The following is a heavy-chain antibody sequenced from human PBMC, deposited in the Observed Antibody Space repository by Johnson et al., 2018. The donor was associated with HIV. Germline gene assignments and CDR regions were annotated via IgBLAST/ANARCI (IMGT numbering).Heavy chain of an antibody. V-gene: IGHV3-7*05. CDR2: INQDGTEK. D-gene: IGHD1-26*01. CDR1: GFTFSNYW. CDR3: VRGRDSSGDGGAFDI. Sequence: VQLVESGGGLVQPGGSLRLSCVVSGFTFSNYWMSWVRQAPGKGLEWVANINQDGTEKYDLDSEKGRFTISRDNAEDSLYLQMNSLRVDDTAIYYCVRGRDSSGDGGAFDIWGQGTIVTVSS. J-gene: IGHJ3*02.